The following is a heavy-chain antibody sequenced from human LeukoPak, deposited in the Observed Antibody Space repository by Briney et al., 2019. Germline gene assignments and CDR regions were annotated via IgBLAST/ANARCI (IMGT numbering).Heavy chain of an antibody. Sequence: GASVKVSCKASGGTFSSYAISWVRQAPGQGLEWMGGIIPILGTANYAQKFQGRVTITADESTSTAYMELSSLRSEDTAVYYCAREKPSGYCSSTSCYRRAGDAFDIWGQGTMVTVSS. V-gene: IGHV1-69*01. D-gene: IGHD2-2*03. J-gene: IGHJ3*02. CDR1: GGTFSSYA. CDR2: IIPILGTA. CDR3: AREKPSGYCSSTSCYRRAGDAFDI.